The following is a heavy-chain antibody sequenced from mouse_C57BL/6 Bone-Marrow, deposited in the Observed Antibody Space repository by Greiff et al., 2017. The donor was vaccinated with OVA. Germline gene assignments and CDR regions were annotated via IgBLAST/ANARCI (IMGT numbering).Heavy chain of an antibody. Sequence: VKLQESGPGILQPSQTLSLTCSFSGFSLSTFGMGVGWIRQPSGKGLEWLAHTWWDDDKYYNPALKSRLTISKDTSKTQVILKIANVDTADTATYYCSRIGSTMVTRFAYWGQGTLVTVSA. CDR3: SRIGSTMVTRFAY. CDR1: GFSLSTFGMG. V-gene: IGHV8-8*01. J-gene: IGHJ3*01. CDR2: TWWDDDK. D-gene: IGHD2-2*01.